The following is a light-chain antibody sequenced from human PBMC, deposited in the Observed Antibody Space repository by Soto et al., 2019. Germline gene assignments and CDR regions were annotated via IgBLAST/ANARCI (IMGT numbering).Light chain of an antibody. CDR1: SRDVGGYNY. CDR3: SSYSNITTLYV. J-gene: IGLJ1*01. V-gene: IGLV2-14*03. Sequence: QSVLTQPASVSGSPGQSITISCTGTSRDVGGYNYVSWYQHHPGKAPKLMIYDVRNRPSGVSDRFSGSKSGNTASLTISGLQAEDEADYYCSSYSNITTLYVFGTVTKLTVL. CDR2: DVR.